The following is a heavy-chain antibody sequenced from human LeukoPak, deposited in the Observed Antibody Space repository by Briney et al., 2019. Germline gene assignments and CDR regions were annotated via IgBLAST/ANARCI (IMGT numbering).Heavy chain of an antibody. CDR2: ISYDGSNK. CDR3: ARVQGYSGYDYFDY. J-gene: IGHJ4*02. CDR1: GFTFSSYA. Sequence: GRSLRLSRAASGFTFSSYAMHWVRQAPGKGLEWVAVISYDGSNKYYADSVKGRFTISRDNSKNTLYLQMNSLRAEDTAVYYCARVQGYSGYDYFDYWGQGTLVTVSS. V-gene: IGHV3-30-3*01. D-gene: IGHD5-12*01.